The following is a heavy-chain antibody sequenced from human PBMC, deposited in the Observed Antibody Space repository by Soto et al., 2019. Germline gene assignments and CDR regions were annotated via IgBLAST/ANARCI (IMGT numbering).Heavy chain of an antibody. CDR2: VSVHNGEA. CDR1: GDNFRNDA. V-gene: IGHV1-18*01. J-gene: IGHJ4*02. Sequence: QVQVVQSGADVKKPGASVTVSCKASGDNFRNDAISWVRQAPGQGLEWMGWVSVHNGEALYAQKFQDRVNMTADTSTETAYMELRSLKSDDTAVYYCVTLRFMEWFLGEFWGQGTLVIVSS. CDR3: VTLRFMEWFLGEF. D-gene: IGHD3-3*01.